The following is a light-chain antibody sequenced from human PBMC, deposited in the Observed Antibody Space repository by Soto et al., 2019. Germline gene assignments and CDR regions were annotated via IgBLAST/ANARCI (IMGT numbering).Light chain of an antibody. V-gene: IGLV2-23*01. CDR1: SSDVGSYNL. J-gene: IGLJ1*01. Sequence: QSALTQPASVSGSPGQSINISSTGTSSDVGSYNLVSWYQQHPGKAPKLMIYEGSKRPSGVSNRFSGSKSGNTASLTISGLQAEDEADYYCCSYAGSSTYVFGTGTKLTVL. CDR3: CSYAGSSTYV. CDR2: EGS.